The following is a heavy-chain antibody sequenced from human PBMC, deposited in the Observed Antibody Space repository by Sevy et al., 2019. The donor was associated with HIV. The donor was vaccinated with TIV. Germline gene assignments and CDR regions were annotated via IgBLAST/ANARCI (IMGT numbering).Heavy chain of an antibody. J-gene: IGHJ4*02. CDR1: GFTVTFNS. D-gene: IGHD6-19*01. CDR2: IYVGRNT. Sequence: GGSLRLSCAASGFTVTFNSMSWVRQAPGRGLVWVSVIYVGRNTYYADSVKGRFTIFRDSFKDTVELQMDSLRPEDSGVYYCVRERAGIDHWGQGTLVTVSS. CDR3: VRERAGIDH. V-gene: IGHV3-53*01.